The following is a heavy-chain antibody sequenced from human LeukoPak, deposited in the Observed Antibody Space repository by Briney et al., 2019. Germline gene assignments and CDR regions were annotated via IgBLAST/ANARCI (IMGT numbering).Heavy chain of an antibody. CDR1: GGSISSYY. D-gene: IGHD2-2*02. Sequence: PSETLSLTCTVSGGSISSYYWSWIRQPAGKGLEWIGRIYTSGSTNYNPSLKSRVTMSVDTSKNQFSLKLSSVTAADTAVYYCAREVVPAAIWGVRPGTDAFDIWGQGTMVTVSS. CDR2: IYTSGST. J-gene: IGHJ3*02. CDR3: AREVVPAAIWGVRPGTDAFDI. V-gene: IGHV4-4*07.